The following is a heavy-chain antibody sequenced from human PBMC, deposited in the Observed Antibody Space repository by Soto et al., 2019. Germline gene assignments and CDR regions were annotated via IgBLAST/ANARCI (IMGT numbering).Heavy chain of an antibody. D-gene: IGHD5-18*01. V-gene: IGHV1-3*01. J-gene: IGHJ6*02. CDR1: GYTFTSYP. CDR3: ARAGYTYGASYYGMDV. CDR2: IDAGNGNT. Sequence: ASVQVSCKASGYTFTSYPTHWVRQAPGQRLEWMGWIDAGNGNTQYSQKFRGRVTFTTDTSASTAYMDLSSLRSEDTAVYYCARAGYTYGASYYGMDVWGQGTTVTVYS.